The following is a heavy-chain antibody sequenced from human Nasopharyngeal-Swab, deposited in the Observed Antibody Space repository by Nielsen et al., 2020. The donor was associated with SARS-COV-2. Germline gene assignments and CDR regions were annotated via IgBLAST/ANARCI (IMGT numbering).Heavy chain of an antibody. J-gene: IGHJ5*02. CDR2: ISPGDSDT. CDR3: ARRDYGDYSGWFDP. D-gene: IGHD4-17*01. Sequence: VCETPRKGLEWMGFISPGDSDTRYSPSFRGQVTISADKSINTAYLQWSSLKASDTAMYYCARRDYGDYSGWFDPWGQGTLVTVSS. V-gene: IGHV5-51*01.